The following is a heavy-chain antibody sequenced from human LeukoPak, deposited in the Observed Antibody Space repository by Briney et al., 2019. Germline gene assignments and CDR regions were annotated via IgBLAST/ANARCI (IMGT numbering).Heavy chain of an antibody. V-gene: IGHV1-2*02. CDR1: GYTFTDYF. D-gene: IGHD3-22*01. CDR2: INPNSGGT. CDR3: AREYYYDSSGYSVDYYYYGMDV. J-gene: IGHJ6*02. Sequence: ASVRVSFTPSGYTFTDYFVHWVRQAPGQGLEWMGWINPNSGGTEYAQKFLGRVTMTRDTSISTAYMELSRLRSDDTAVYFCAREYYYDSSGYSVDYYYYGMDVWGQGTTVTVSS.